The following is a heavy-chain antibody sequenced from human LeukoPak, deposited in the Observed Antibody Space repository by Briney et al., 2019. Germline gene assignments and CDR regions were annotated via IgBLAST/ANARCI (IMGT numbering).Heavy chain of an antibody. CDR1: GGTFITYA. CDR2: IIPILNIT. Sequence: SVKVSCKASGGTFITYAISWVRQAPGQGLEWMGRIIPILNITNYAQRFQGRVTITADKSTNTAYMELSNLRSEDTAVYFCARDRALIRELWSASAFDYWGQGTLVTVSS. CDR3: ARDRALIRELWSASAFDY. V-gene: IGHV1-69*04. J-gene: IGHJ4*02. D-gene: IGHD5-18*01.